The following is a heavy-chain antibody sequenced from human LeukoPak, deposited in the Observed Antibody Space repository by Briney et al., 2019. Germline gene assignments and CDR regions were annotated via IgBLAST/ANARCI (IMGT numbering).Heavy chain of an antibody. Sequence: ASVKVSCKVSGYTLTELSMHWVRQAPGKGLEWMGGFDPEDGETIYVQKFQGRVTMTEDTSTDTAYMELSSLRSEDTAVYYCATVTYYYDSSGFAFDIWGQGTMVTVSS. D-gene: IGHD3-22*01. CDR2: FDPEDGET. V-gene: IGHV1-24*01. CDR1: GYTLTELS. J-gene: IGHJ3*02. CDR3: ATVTYYYDSSGFAFDI.